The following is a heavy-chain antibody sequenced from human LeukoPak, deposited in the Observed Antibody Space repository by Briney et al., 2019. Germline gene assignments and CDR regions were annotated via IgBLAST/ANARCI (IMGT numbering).Heavy chain of an antibody. J-gene: IGHJ4*02. CDR1: GFTFSSYA. Sequence: GGSLRLSCAASGFTFSSYAMRWVRQAPGKGLEWVSIISNSGVRTYYADSVKGRFTISRDNSRNTVYLQMHSLRAEDTAIYYCAKGNTQWELYDYWGQGTLVTVSS. V-gene: IGHV3-23*01. D-gene: IGHD4-23*01. CDR3: AKGNTQWELYDY. CDR2: ISNSGVRT.